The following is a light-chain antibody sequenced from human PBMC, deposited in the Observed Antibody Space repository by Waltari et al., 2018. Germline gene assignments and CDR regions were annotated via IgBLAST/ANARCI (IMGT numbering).Light chain of an antibody. Sequence: DIQMTQSPSSLSASVGDRVTITCRASQRISSYLYWYQQKPGQATKLLIYAASSLQSVVPSRFSGSGSATDFTLTISSLQPEDFATYYCQQSYTTLRAFGQGTKLEIK. CDR2: AAS. V-gene: IGKV1-39*01. CDR3: QQSYTTLRA. CDR1: QRISSY. J-gene: IGKJ2*01.